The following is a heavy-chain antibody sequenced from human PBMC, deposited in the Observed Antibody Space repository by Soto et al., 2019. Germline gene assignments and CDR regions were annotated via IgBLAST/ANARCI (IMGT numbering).Heavy chain of an antibody. CDR1: GFIFSDYA. J-gene: IGHJ6*02. D-gene: IGHD6-13*01. CDR3: ARDRHGSDWYTYYFYTLAV. V-gene: IGHV3-23*01. Sequence: GGSLRLSCAASGFIFSDYAMTWVRQAPGKGLEWVSGISGSGESIYYADSVEGRFTISRDNSKNTLYLQMNSLRGEDTAVYYCARDRHGSDWYTYYFYTLAVWGQGTTVTV. CDR2: ISGSGESI.